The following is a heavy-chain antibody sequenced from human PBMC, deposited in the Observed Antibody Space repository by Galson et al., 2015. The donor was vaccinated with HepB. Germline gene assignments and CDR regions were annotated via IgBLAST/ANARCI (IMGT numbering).Heavy chain of an antibody. V-gene: IGHV1-18*01. J-gene: IGHJ4*02. Sequence: SVKVSCKASGYTFSIHGISWARQAPGQGLEWMGWISGYNGNTDHSQKFQGRVTMTKDTSTGTAYMELRSLRSDDTAVYYCARVDYFESSGYYMHWGQGTLVTVSS. CDR1: GYTFSIHG. CDR3: ARVDYFESSGYYMH. D-gene: IGHD3-22*01. CDR2: ISGYNGNT.